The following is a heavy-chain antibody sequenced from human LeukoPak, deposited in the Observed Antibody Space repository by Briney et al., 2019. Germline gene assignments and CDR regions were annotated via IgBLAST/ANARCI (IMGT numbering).Heavy chain of an antibody. CDR2: ISAYNGNT. CDR1: GYTFTSYG. CDR3: ARDTPLGGATKGLDAFDI. J-gene: IGHJ3*02. Sequence: ASVKVSCKASGYTFTSYGISWVRQAPGQGLEWMGWISAYNGNTNYAQKLQGRVTMTTDISTSTAYMELRSLRSDDTAVYYCARDTPLGGATKGLDAFDIWGQGTMVTVSS. V-gene: IGHV1-18*01. D-gene: IGHD1-26*01.